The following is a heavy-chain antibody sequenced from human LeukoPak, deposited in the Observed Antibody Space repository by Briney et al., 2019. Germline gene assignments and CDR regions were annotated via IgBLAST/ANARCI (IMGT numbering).Heavy chain of an antibody. D-gene: IGHD2-2*01. CDR1: GYTFTSYD. CDR2: MNPNSGNT. J-gene: IGHJ4*02. V-gene: IGHV1-8*01. Sequence: AASVKVSCRASGYTFTSYDINWVRQATGQGLEWMGWMNPNSGNTGYAQKFQGRVTITRNTSISTAYMELSSLRSEDTAVYYCARGRPRVWGELGYCSSTSCLFTRRYFDYWGQGTLVTVSS. CDR3: ARGRPRVWGELGYCSSTSCLFTRRYFDY.